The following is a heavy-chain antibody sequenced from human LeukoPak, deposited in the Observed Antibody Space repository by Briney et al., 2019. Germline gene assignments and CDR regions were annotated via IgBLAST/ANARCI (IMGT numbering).Heavy chain of an antibody. CDR2: INPSGGST. J-gene: IGHJ5*02. D-gene: IGHD3-10*01. V-gene: IGHV1-46*01. CDR3: ARVIRFGENWFDP. CDR1: GYTFTSYY. Sequence: ASVKVSCKASGYTFTSYYMHWVRQAPGQGLEWMGIINPSGGSTSYAQKFQGRVTMTRDTSTSTAYMELRSLRSDDTAVYYCARVIRFGENWFDPWGQGTLVTVSS.